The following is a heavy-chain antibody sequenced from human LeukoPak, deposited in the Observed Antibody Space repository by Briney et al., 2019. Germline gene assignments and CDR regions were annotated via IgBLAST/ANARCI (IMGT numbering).Heavy chain of an antibody. Sequence: GGSLRLSCAASGFTFSDHYMDWVRQAPGKGLEWVGCTRNKANSYTTEYAASVKGRFIISRDDSRNSLYLQMNSLKTEDSAVYYCARVKAGGYGYGFDYWGQGILVTVSS. CDR2: TRNKANSYTT. CDR1: GFTFSDHY. D-gene: IGHD5-18*01. CDR3: ARVKAGGYGYGFDY. V-gene: IGHV3-72*01. J-gene: IGHJ4*02.